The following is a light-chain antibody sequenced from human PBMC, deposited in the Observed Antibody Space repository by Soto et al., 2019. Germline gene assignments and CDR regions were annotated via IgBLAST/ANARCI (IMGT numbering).Light chain of an antibody. Sequence: QSVLTRPPSASGSPGQSVAISCTGTSSDVGGYNYVSWYQQHPGKAPKLMIYEVNKRPSGVPDRFSGSKSGNTASLTVSGLQAEDEADYYCSSYAGSSNVFGTGTKVTVL. V-gene: IGLV2-8*01. CDR1: SSDVGGYNY. J-gene: IGLJ1*01. CDR2: EVN. CDR3: SSYAGSSNV.